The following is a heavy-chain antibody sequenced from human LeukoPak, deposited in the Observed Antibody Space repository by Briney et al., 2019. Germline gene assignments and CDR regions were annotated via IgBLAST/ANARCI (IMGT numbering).Heavy chain of an antibody. D-gene: IGHD5-24*01. Sequence: GESLKISCKGSGYSFTSYWVGWVRQMPGKGLEWMGNIYPGDSDTRYSPSFQGQVTISADKSISTAYLQWSSLKASDTAMYYCARQRDGYNYRWDYWGQGTLVTVSS. J-gene: IGHJ4*02. V-gene: IGHV5-51*01. CDR2: IYPGDSDT. CDR3: ARQRDGYNYRWDY. CDR1: GYSFTSYW.